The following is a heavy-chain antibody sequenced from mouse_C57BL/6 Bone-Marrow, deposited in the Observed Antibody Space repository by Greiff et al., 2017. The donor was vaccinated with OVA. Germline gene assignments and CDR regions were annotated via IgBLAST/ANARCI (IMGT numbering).Heavy chain of an antibody. Sequence: QVQLQQPGAELVMPGASVKLSCKASGYTFTSYWMHWVKQRPGQGLEWIGEIDPSDSYTNYNQKFKGKSTLTVDKSSSTAYMQISSLTSEDSAVEYSAREGNYYGSSYDYWGQGTTLTVSS. J-gene: IGHJ2*01. CDR2: IDPSDSYT. D-gene: IGHD1-1*01. CDR1: GYTFTSYW. V-gene: IGHV1-69*01. CDR3: AREGNYYGSSYDY.